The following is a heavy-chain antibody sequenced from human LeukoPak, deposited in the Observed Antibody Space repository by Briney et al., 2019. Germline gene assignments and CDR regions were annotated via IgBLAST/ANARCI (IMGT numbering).Heavy chain of an antibody. CDR2: IKYGGSYT. Sequence: GGSLRLSCAASGFTFSGYWMDWVRQAPGKGLVWVARIKYGGSYTNYADSGKGRFAISRVNAQDTLYWQLNSLRAEDTAAYYCARRDYFDDWGQGTLVTVPS. V-gene: IGHV3-74*01. CDR1: GFTFSGYW. J-gene: IGHJ4*02. CDR3: ARRDYFDD.